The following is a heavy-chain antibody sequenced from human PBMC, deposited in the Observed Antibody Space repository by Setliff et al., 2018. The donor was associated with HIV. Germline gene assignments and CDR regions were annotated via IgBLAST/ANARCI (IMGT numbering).Heavy chain of an antibody. V-gene: IGHV1-2*06. CDR2: INPNSRGT. CDR1: GYTFTGYF. CDR3: ARGLDTAPYYFDY. Sequence: GASVKVSCKTSGYTFTGYFIHWVRQAPGQGLEWMGRINPNSRGTNYAQKFQGRVTMTMDTSISTAYMELSSLGSDDTAVYYCARGLDTAPYYFDYWGQGTLVTVSS. D-gene: IGHD5-18*01. J-gene: IGHJ4*02.